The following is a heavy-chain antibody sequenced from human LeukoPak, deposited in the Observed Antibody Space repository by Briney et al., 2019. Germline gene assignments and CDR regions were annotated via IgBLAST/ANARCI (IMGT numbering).Heavy chain of an antibody. D-gene: IGHD3-10*01. CDR2: ISYDGSNK. CDR1: GFTLSSYA. Sequence: GRSLRLSCAASGFTLSSYAMPWVRQAPGKGLERVAVISYDGSNKYYADSVKRRFTIPRDNSKNTLYLQMNSLRAEDTAVYHCARTYYYGSGSYYKGYFDYWGQGTLVTVSS. CDR3: ARTYYYGSGSYYKGYFDY. J-gene: IGHJ4*02. V-gene: IGHV3-30-3*01.